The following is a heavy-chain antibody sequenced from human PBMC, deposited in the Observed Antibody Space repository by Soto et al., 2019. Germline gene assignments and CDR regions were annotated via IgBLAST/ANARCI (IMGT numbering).Heavy chain of an antibody. D-gene: IGHD2-15*01. Sequence: GGSLRLSCAASGFTFDDYTMHWVRQPPGKGLEWVSLISWDGGSTYYADSVKGRFTISRDNSKNSLDLQMNSLRTEDTALYYCARGGNPPFYYYGMDVWGQGTTVTVSS. V-gene: IGHV3-43*01. J-gene: IGHJ6*02. CDR1: GFTFDDYT. CDR3: ARGGNPPFYYYGMDV. CDR2: ISWDGGST.